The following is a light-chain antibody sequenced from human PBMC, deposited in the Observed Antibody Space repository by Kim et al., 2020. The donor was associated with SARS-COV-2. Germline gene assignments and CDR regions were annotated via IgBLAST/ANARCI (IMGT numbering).Light chain of an antibody. CDR1: SSDIGAYNY. CDR2: DVN. V-gene: IGLV2-11*01. Sequence: GQPVTISCTGSSSDIGAYNYVSWYQLHPGKAPKLLIYDVNKRPSGVPDRFSGSKSGNTASLTISGLQTEDEADYYCTSYTSSSTYVFGTGTKVT. J-gene: IGLJ1*01. CDR3: TSYTSSSTYV.